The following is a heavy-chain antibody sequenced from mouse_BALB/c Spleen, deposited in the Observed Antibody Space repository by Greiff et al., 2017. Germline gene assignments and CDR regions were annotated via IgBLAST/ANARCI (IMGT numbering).Heavy chain of an antibody. Sequence: VQGVESGPGLVAPSQSLSITCTVSGFSLTSYGVHWVRQPPGKGLEWLGVIWAGGSTNYNSALMSRLSISKDNSKSQVFLKMNSLQTDDTAMYYCARDGNYVHYYAMDYWGQGTSVTVSS. CDR2: IWAGGST. V-gene: IGHV2-9*02. D-gene: IGHD2-1*01. J-gene: IGHJ4*01. CDR1: GFSLTSYG. CDR3: ARDGNYVHYYAMDY.